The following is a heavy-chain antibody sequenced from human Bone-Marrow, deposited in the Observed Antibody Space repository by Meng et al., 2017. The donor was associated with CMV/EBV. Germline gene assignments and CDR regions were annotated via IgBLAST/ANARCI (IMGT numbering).Heavy chain of an antibody. CDR2: IWYDGSNK. CDR1: GFTFSSYG. D-gene: IGHD6-13*01. Sequence: GESLKISCAASGFTFSSYGMHWVRQAPGKGLEWVAVIWYDGSNKYYADSVKGRFTISRDNSKNTLYLQMNSLRAEDTAVYYCARVEVHSGGWYGGFDYWGQGTLVTVSS. J-gene: IGHJ4*02. CDR3: ARVEVHSGGWYGGFDY. V-gene: IGHV3-33*01.